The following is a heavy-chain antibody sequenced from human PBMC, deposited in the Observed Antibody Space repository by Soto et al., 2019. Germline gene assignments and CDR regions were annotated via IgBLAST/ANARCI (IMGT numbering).Heavy chain of an antibody. CDR1: GRSFSGYY. Sequence: SETLSLTCAVYGRSFSGYYWSWICQPPGKGLEWIGEINHSGSTNYNPSLKSRVTISVDTSKNQFSLKLSSVTAADTAVYYCARGGANIVVVTAIAGMDVWGQGTTVTVSS. J-gene: IGHJ6*02. CDR3: ARGGANIVVVTAIAGMDV. D-gene: IGHD2-21*02. CDR2: INHSGST. V-gene: IGHV4-34*01.